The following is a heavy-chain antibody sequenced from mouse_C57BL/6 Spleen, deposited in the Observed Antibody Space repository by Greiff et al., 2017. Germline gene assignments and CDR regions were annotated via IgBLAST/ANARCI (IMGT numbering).Heavy chain of an antibody. D-gene: IGHD2-4*01. J-gene: IGHJ4*01. CDR2: INYDGSST. CDR1: GFTFSDYY. CDR3: AREADYDWAMDY. V-gene: IGHV5-16*01. Sequence: EVQRVESEGGLVQPGSSMKLSCTASGFTFSDYYMAWVRQVPEKGLEWVANINYDGSSTYYLDSLKSRFIISRDNAKNILYLQMSSLKSEDTATYYCAREADYDWAMDYWGQGTSVTVSS.